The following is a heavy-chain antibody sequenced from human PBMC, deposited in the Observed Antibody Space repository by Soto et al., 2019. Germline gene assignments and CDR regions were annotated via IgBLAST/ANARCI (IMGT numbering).Heavy chain of an antibody. CDR2: IYHSGST. CDR3: ARADYSNFIDYYGMDV. V-gene: IGHV4-4*02. CDR1: GGSISSSNW. D-gene: IGHD4-4*01. Sequence: SETLSLTCAVAGGSISSSNWWSWVRQPTGKGLEWIGEIYHSGSTNYNPSLKSRVTISVDKSKNQFSLKLSSVTAADTAVYYCARADYSNFIDYYGMDVWGQGTTVTVSS. J-gene: IGHJ6*02.